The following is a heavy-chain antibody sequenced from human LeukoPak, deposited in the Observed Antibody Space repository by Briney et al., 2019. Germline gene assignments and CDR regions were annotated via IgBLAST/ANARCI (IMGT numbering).Heavy chain of an antibody. Sequence: KASETLSLTCTVSGGSISSYYWSWIRQPPGKGLEWIGYIYYSGSTNYNPSLKSRVTISVDTPKNQFSLKLSSVTAADTAVYYCARDFQGAFDIWGQGTMVTVSS. CDR2: IYYSGST. CDR1: GGSISSYY. J-gene: IGHJ3*02. V-gene: IGHV4-59*01. CDR3: ARDFQGAFDI.